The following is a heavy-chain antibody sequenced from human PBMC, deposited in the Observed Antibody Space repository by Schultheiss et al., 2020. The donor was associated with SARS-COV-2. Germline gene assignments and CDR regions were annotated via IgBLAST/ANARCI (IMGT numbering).Heavy chain of an antibody. J-gene: IGHJ6*02. CDR3: TTVGIVVVINYYGMDV. V-gene: IGHV3-23*01. Sequence: GESLKISCAASGFTFSSYEMNWVRQAPGKGLEWVSTISGSGASTYYADSVKGRFTISRDNSKNTLYLQMNSLKTEDTAVYYCTTVGIVVVINYYGMDVWGQGTTVTVSS. CDR2: ISGSGAST. D-gene: IGHD3-22*01. CDR1: GFTFSSYE.